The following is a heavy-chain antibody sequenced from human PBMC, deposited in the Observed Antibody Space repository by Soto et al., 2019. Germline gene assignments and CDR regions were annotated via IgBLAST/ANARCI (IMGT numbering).Heavy chain of an antibody. CDR1: GFTFSSYA. J-gene: IGHJ4*02. Sequence: GGSLRLSCAASGFTFSSYAMHWVRQAPGKGLEWVAVISYDGSNKYYADSVKGRFTISRDNSKNTLYLQMNSLRAEDTAVYYCAKHLYYYDSSGYYPVDYWGQGTLVTVSS. CDR3: AKHLYYYDSSGYYPVDY. CDR2: ISYDGSNK. D-gene: IGHD3-22*01. V-gene: IGHV3-30-3*02.